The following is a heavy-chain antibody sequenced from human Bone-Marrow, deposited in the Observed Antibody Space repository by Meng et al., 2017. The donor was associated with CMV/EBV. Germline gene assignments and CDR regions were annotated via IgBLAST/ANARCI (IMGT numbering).Heavy chain of an antibody. CDR2: ISGSGDST. CDR1: GFTFRNAW. J-gene: IGHJ4*02. V-gene: IGHV3-23*01. Sequence: GESLKISCAASGFTFRNAWMSWVRQAPGKGLEWVSSISGSGDSTYYADSVKGRFTISRDNSKSTLYLQMNSLRAEDTAVYHCANLHTGVHPYWGQGTLVTVSS. D-gene: IGHD2-8*02. CDR3: ANLHTGVHPY.